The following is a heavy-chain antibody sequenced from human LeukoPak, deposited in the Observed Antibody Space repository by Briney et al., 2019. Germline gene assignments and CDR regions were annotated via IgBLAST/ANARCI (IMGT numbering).Heavy chain of an antibody. CDR2: ISYDGSNK. V-gene: IGHV3-30-3*01. D-gene: IGHD3-16*01. CDR3: ARATLRERRIDAFDF. CDR1: GFTFSSYA. Sequence: PGRSLRLSCAASGFTFSSYAMHWVRQAPGKGLEWVAVISYDGSNKYYADSVKGRFTISRDNAKNTLYLQMNSLRAEDTAVYYCARATLRERRIDAFDFWGQGTMVTVSS. J-gene: IGHJ3*01.